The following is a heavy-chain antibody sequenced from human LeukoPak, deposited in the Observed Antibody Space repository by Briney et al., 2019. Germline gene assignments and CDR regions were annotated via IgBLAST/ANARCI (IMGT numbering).Heavy chain of an antibody. CDR1: GYTFTSYG. J-gene: IGHJ6*02. CDR2: ISAYNGNT. V-gene: IGHV1-18*01. CDR3: ARELGYSSSWYPNYYYYYGMDV. D-gene: IGHD6-13*01. Sequence: ASVKVSCKASGYTFTSYGISWVRQAPGQGLEWMGWISAYNGNTNYAQKLQGRVTMTTDTSTGTAYMELRSLRSDDTAVYYCARELGYSSSWYPNYYYYYGMDVWGQGTTVTVSS.